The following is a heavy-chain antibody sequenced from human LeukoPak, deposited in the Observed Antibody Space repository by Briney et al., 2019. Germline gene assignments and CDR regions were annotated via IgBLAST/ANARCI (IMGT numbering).Heavy chain of an antibody. D-gene: IGHD3-10*01. V-gene: IGHV4-34*01. CDR2: INHSGST. J-gene: IGHJ6*03. CDR3: ARQLLWFGVAHYYMDV. Sequence: SETLSLTCAVYGGSFSGYYWSWIRQPPGKGLEWIGEINHSGSTNYNPSLKSRVTISVDTSKNQFSLKLSSVTAADTAVYYCARQLLWFGVAHYYMDVWGKGTTVTISS. CDR1: GGSFSGYY.